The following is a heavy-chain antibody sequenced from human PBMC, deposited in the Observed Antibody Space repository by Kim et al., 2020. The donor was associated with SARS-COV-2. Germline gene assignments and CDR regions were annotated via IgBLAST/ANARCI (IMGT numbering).Heavy chain of an antibody. CDR3: ASYDGQWLVGSLY. J-gene: IGHJ4*02. D-gene: IGHD6-19*01. Sequence: SETLSLTCTVSGGSISSSSYYWGWIRQPPGKGLEWIGSIYYSGSTYYNPSLKSRVTISVDTSKNQFSLKLSSVTAADTAVYYCASYDGQWLVGSLYWGQGTLVTVSS. CDR2: IYYSGST. CDR1: GGSISSSSYY. V-gene: IGHV4-39*01.